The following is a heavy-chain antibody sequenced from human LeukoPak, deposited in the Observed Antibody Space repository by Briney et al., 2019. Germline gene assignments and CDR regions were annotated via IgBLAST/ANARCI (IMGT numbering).Heavy chain of an antibody. J-gene: IGHJ4*02. CDR1: GASISSSSYY. V-gene: IGHV4-39*07. CDR3: ARETYYYGWGSYYKRGAFDY. CDR2: IYYSGST. D-gene: IGHD3-10*01. Sequence: SETLSVTCTASGASISSSSYYWGWIRQPPGKGLEWIGSIYYSGSTYYNPSLNSRVTISVDTSKNQLSLKLSSVTAADTAVYYCARETYYYGWGSYYKRGAFDYWGQGTLVTVSS.